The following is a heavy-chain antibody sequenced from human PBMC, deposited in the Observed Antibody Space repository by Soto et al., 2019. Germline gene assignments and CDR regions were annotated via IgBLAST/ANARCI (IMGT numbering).Heavy chain of an antibody. V-gene: IGHV3-48*02. CDR3: ARGDCSGGSCYGIDV. J-gene: IGHJ6*02. Sequence: GGSLSLSCTASGFAFSCHTMNLVGQAPGKGLEWVAYIGNTLDTIYYADSVKGRFIISRDDAMKSVFLHMSSLRDDDTAVYYCARGDCSGGSCYGIDVWGRGTTVTVSS. CDR2: IGNTLDTI. CDR1: GFAFSCHT. D-gene: IGHD2-15*01.